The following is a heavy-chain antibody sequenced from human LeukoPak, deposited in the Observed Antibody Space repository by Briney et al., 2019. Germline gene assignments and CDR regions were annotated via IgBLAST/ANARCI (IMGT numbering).Heavy chain of an antibody. J-gene: IGHJ6*02. CDR3: ARGGTYCSSTSCYKGRYYYYGMDV. V-gene: IGHV4-30-4*01. D-gene: IGHD2-2*02. Sequence: SQTLSLTCTVSGGSISSGDYYWSWIRQPPGKGLEWIGYIYYSGSTYYNPSLKSRVTISVDTSKNQFSLKLSSVTAADTAVYYCARGGTYCSSTSCYKGRYYYYGMDVWGQGTTVTVSS. CDR1: GGSISSGDYY. CDR2: IYYSGST.